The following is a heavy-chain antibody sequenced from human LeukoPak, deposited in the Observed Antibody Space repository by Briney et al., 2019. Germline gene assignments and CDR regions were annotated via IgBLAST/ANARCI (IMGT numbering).Heavy chain of an antibody. CDR3: ARSRYCSSTSCRFYYYYGMDV. CDR2: IYYSGST. J-gene: IGHJ6*02. CDR1: GGSISSYY. D-gene: IGHD2-2*01. Sequence: SETLSLTCTVSGGSISSYYWSWIRQPPEKGLEWIGYIYYSGSTNYNPSLKSRVTISVDTSKNQFSLKLSSVTAADTAVYYCARSRYCSSTSCRFYYYYGMDVWGQGTTVTVSS. V-gene: IGHV4-59*01.